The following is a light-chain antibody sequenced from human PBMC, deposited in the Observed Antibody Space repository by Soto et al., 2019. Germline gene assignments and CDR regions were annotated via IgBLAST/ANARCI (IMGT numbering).Light chain of an antibody. V-gene: IGKV3-20*01. J-gene: IGKJ1*01. Sequence: EIALTQSPGTLSLPPGERATLSCRASQSVSSSYLAWYQQKPGQAPRLLIYGASNRATGIPDRFSGSGSGTNFTLTISRLEPEDFAVYYCQQYGSSGTFGQGTKVDI. CDR1: QSVSSSY. CDR3: QQYGSSGT. CDR2: GAS.